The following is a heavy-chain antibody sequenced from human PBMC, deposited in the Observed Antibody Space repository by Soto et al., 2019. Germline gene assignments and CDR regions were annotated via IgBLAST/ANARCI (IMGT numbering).Heavy chain of an antibody. V-gene: IGHV3-48*02. Sequence: GSLLLPCAASGFTFSTFSMNWVRQAPGKGLEWLSYIGGSGGSISYADSVKGRFTISRDNGKNTLYLQMSSLRDEDTAVYYCARDLAWAFDSWGQGALVTVSS. J-gene: IGHJ4*02. CDR3: ARDLAWAFDS. CDR2: IGGSGGSI. D-gene: IGHD1-26*01. CDR1: GFTFSTFS.